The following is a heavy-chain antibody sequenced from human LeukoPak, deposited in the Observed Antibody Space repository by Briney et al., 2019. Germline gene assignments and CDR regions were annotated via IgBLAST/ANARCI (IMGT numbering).Heavy chain of an antibody. Sequence: SETLSLTCTVSGVSIRTSTHYWAWIRQPPGKGPEWIASMFYGGSTYYNASLRSRLSLSVDTSRNQFSLKLTSVTASDTAIFYCVRQGGWGGAASLIDFWGQGTLVTVSS. CDR1: GVSIRTSTHY. V-gene: IGHV4-39*01. CDR3: VRQGGWGGAASLIDF. J-gene: IGHJ4*02. D-gene: IGHD2-15*01. CDR2: MFYGGST.